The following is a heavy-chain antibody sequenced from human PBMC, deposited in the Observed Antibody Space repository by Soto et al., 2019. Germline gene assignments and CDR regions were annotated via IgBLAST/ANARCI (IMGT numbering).Heavy chain of an antibody. J-gene: IGHJ6*02. D-gene: IGHD3-22*01. V-gene: IGHV1-69*13. Sequence: SVKVSCKASGGTFSIYSISWVRQAPGQGLEWMGGIIPIFGTANYAQKFQGRVTITADESTSTAYMELSSLRSEDTAVYYCARGKGRITMIVVVENYYYYGMDVWGQGTTVTVSS. CDR2: IIPIFGTA. CDR3: ARGKGRITMIVVVENYYYYGMDV. CDR1: GGTFSIYS.